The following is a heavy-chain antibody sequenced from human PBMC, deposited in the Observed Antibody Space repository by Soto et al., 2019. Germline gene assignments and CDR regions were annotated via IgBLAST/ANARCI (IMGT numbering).Heavy chain of an antibody. Sequence: ASLKVSFKSSGYTFTVDYIHWLLQAPGQGLEWMGWINPNSGGTNYAQKFQGWVTMTRDTSISKAYMQLSRPTSDDTDAYFRAPDDGHHYGSVWGQGTLVTVSS. CDR2: INPNSGGT. J-gene: IGHJ1*01. D-gene: IGHD3-22*01. CDR3: APDDGHHYGSV. V-gene: IGHV1-2*04. CDR1: GYTFTVDY.